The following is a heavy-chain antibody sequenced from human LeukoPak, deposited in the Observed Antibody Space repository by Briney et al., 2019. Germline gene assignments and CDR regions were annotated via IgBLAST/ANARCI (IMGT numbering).Heavy chain of an antibody. J-gene: IGHJ4*02. D-gene: IGHD3-9*01. Sequence: HSGGSLRLSCAASGFTFSSYAMSSVRQAPGKGLEWVSSVSGSGGSTYYADSVKGRFTISRDNSKNTLYLQMNRLRAEDTAVYYCAKGYSDWLSDFDYWGQGTLVTVSS. V-gene: IGHV3-23*01. CDR2: VSGSGGST. CDR3: AKGYSDWLSDFDY. CDR1: GFTFSSYA.